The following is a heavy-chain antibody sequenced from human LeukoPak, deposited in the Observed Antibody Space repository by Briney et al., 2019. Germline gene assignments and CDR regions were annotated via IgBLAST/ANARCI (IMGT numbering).Heavy chain of an antibody. CDR1: GYTLTELS. CDR2: FDPEDGET. J-gene: IGHJ4*02. Sequence: GASVKVSCKFSGYTLTELSMHWVRQAPAKGREWMGGFDPEDGETIYAQKFQGRVTMTEDTSTDTAYMELNSLRSEDTAVYYCATHKRFLEWLFPDYWGQGTLVTVSS. D-gene: IGHD3-3*01. V-gene: IGHV1-24*01. CDR3: ATHKRFLEWLFPDY.